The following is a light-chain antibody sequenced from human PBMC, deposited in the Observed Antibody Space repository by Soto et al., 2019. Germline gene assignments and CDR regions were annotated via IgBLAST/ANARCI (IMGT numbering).Light chain of an antibody. CDR2: DAS. CDR3: QQFNNYPPT. Sequence: AIQLTQSPSSLSASVGDRVTITCRASQGISSALAWYQQKPGKAPNLLIYDASSLESGVPSRFSGSGSGTDFTLTISSLQPEDFATYYCQQFNNYPPTFGGGTKVEIK. CDR1: QGISSA. J-gene: IGKJ4*01. V-gene: IGKV1D-13*01.